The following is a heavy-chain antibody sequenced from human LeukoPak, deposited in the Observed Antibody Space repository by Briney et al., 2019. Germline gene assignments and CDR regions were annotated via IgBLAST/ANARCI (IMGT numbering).Heavy chain of an antibody. Sequence: SETLSLTCTVSGSSISSYYWSWIRQPPGKGLEWIGYIYYSGSTNYNPSLKSRVTISVDTSKNQFSLKLSSVTAADTAVYYCARIYYDSSGYYRLFDPWGQGTLVTVSS. CDR2: IYYSGST. CDR3: ARIYYDSSGYYRLFDP. D-gene: IGHD3-22*01. J-gene: IGHJ5*02. CDR1: GSSISSYY. V-gene: IGHV4-59*08.